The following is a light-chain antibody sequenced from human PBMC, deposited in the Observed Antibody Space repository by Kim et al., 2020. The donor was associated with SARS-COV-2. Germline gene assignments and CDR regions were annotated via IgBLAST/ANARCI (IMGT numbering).Light chain of an antibody. J-gene: IGLJ1*01. CDR3: SSYTRGNTLL. V-gene: IGLV2-14*03. Sequence: GKSSTISCTGTSNDGGRSKYVAWYQRHQCSAPKLVLYDVSNRPSGVSNRFSGAKSGNTASLTFSGLQPEDEADYFCSSYTRGNTLLFGTGTTVTVL. CDR2: DVS. CDR1: SNDGGRSKY.